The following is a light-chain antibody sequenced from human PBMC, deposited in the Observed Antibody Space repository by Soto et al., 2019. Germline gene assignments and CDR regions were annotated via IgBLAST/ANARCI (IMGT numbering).Light chain of an antibody. Sequence: DIQMTQSPSSLSASVVDRDTITCRASESISSYLNWYQQKPGKAPKLLIYAASSLQSGVPSRFSGSGSGTDFTLTISSLQPEDFATYYCQQSYSTPRTFGQGTKVDI. CDR3: QQSYSTPRT. CDR1: ESISSY. CDR2: AAS. J-gene: IGKJ1*01. V-gene: IGKV1-39*01.